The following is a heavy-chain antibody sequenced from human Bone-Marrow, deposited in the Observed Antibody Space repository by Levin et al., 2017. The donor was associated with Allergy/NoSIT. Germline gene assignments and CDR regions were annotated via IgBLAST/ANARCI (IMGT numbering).Heavy chain of an antibody. CDR1: GFTFSSYS. J-gene: IGHJ4*02. CDR2: ISSSSSYI. D-gene: IGHD6-13*01. V-gene: IGHV3-21*01. Sequence: GGSLRLSCAASGFTFSSYSMNWVRQAPGKGLEWVSSISSSSSYIYYADSVKGRFTISRDNAKNSLYLQMNSLRAEDTAVYYCATRREGSSWAFDYWGQGTLVTVSS. CDR3: ATRREGSSWAFDY.